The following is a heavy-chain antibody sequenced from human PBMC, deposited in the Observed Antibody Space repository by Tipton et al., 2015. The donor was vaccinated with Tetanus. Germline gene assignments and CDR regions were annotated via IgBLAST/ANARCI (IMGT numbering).Heavy chain of an antibody. V-gene: IGHV1-8*01. CDR2: MNPNSGNT. Sequence: QLVQSGAEVKKPGASVKASCKASGYTFSSYDTNWVRQATGQGLEWMGWMNPNSGNTAYAQKFQGRVTMTSNTSISTAYMELSSLRSEDTAVYYGVSGTTMVRGVSPSGFYGMDVWGQGTTVTVSS. CDR1: GYTFSSYD. D-gene: IGHD3-10*01. CDR3: VSGTTMVRGVSPSGFYGMDV. J-gene: IGHJ6*02.